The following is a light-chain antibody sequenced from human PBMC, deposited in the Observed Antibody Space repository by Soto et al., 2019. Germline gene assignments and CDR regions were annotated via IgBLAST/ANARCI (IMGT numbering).Light chain of an antibody. Sequence: SYELTQPPSVSVAPGKTARITCGGNNIGSKSVHWYQQKPGQAPVLVIYYDSDRPSGIPERFSGSNSGNTATLTISRVEAGDEADYYWQVWDSSSDPRGVFGTGTKLTVL. V-gene: IGLV3-21*04. CDR1: NIGSKS. CDR2: YDS. J-gene: IGLJ1*01. CDR3: QVWDSSSDPRGV.